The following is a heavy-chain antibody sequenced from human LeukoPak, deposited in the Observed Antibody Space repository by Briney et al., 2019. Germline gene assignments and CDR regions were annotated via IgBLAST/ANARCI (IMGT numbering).Heavy chain of an antibody. Sequence: PSETLSLTCAVYGGSFSGYYWSWIRQPPGKGLEWIGEINHSGSTNYNPSLKSRVTISVDTSKNQFSLKLSSVTAADTAVYYCARDHCSGGSCYSPLFDYWGREPWSPSPQ. CDR2: INHSGST. J-gene: IGHJ4*02. CDR1: GGSFSGYY. D-gene: IGHD2-15*01. V-gene: IGHV4-34*01. CDR3: ARDHCSGGSCYSPLFDY.